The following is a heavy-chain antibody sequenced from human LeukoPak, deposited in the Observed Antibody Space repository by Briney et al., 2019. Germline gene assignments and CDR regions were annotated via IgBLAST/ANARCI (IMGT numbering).Heavy chain of an antibody. D-gene: IGHD5-18*01. CDR1: GFTFSSYW. V-gene: IGHV3-74*01. CDR3: ARADGYSSWFVH. Sequence: GGSLRLSCAASGFTFSSYWMHWVRQVPGKGLLWVSRVNSDGSSTSYADSVKGRFTISRDNSKNTLDLQMNSLRDEDTGVYYCARADGYSSWFVHWGQGTLVTVSS. J-gene: IGHJ5*02. CDR2: VNSDGSST.